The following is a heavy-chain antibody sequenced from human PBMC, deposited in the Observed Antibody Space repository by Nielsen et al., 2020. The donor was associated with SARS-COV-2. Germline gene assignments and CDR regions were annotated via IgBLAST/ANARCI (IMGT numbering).Heavy chain of an antibody. Sequence: GGSLRLSCVASGITFRSYSMNWVRQVPGRGLEWLAYISSSGATLHYADSVRDRFTISGDTAKNSVYLQINSLRAEDTAVYYCASLRAATRFWYFDLWGRGTLVTVSS. CDR2: ISSSGATL. CDR3: ASLRAATRFWYFDL. D-gene: IGHD6-13*01. J-gene: IGHJ2*01. V-gene: IGHV3-48*01. CDR1: GITFRSYS.